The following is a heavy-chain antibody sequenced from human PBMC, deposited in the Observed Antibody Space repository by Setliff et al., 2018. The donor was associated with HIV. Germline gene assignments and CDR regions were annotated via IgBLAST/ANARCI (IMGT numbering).Heavy chain of an antibody. J-gene: IGHJ4*02. Sequence: KPGGSLRLSCAASGFTFNMFWMSWIRQAPGKGLEWVSSITSRSVSTYYADSVLGRLTISRDNAKNSLYLQMNSLRAEDTAVYYCVTAPQLGGYWGQGTQVTVSS. D-gene: IGHD1-26*01. CDR3: VTAPQLGGY. CDR2: ITSRSVST. V-gene: IGHV3-21*01. CDR1: GFTFNMFW.